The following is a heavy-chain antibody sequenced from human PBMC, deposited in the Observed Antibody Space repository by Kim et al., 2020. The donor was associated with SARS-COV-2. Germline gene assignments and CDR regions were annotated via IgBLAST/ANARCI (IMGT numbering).Heavy chain of an antibody. CDR1: GGSFSGYH. CDR3: PKGGKRYRCCSGGSCYKFKYYGMDV. J-gene: IGHJ6*02. V-gene: IGHV4-34*01. Sequence: SETLSLTCAVYGGSFSGYHWSWIRQPPGKGLEWIGEINHSGSTNYNPSLKSRVTISVDTSKNQFSLKLSSVTAADTAVYYCPKGGKRYRCCSGGSCYKFKYYGMDVWGQGTTVPVSS. D-gene: IGHD2-15*01. CDR2: INHSGST.